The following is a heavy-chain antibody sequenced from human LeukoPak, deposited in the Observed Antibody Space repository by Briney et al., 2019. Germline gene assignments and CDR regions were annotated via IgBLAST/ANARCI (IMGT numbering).Heavy chain of an antibody. CDR3: ARLSAYYYGSYFYYYMDV. V-gene: IGHV3-48*03. D-gene: IGHD3-10*01. J-gene: IGHJ6*03. Sequence: PGGSLRLSCAASGFTFSSYEMNWVRQAPGKGLEWVSYISSSGSTIYYADSVKGRFTTSRDNAKNSLYLQMNSLRAEDTAVYYCARLSAYYYGSYFYYYMDVWGKGTTVTVSS. CDR1: GFTFSSYE. CDR2: ISSSGSTI.